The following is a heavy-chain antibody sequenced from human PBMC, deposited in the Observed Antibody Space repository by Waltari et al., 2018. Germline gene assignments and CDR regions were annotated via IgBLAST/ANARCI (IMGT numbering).Heavy chain of an antibody. J-gene: IGHJ4*02. CDR1: GYIFTNYW. V-gene: IGHV5-51*01. Sequence: EVQLVQSGAEVKKPGESLKISCKASGYIFTNYWIGWVRQMPGKGLEWMGMIYPGDSDARYSPSFQGQVTILVDKSITTAYLQWSSLTASDTAIYYCARRLGYQNSGYPYWGQGTLVTVSS. D-gene: IGHD3-22*01. CDR2: IYPGDSDA. CDR3: ARRLGYQNSGYPY.